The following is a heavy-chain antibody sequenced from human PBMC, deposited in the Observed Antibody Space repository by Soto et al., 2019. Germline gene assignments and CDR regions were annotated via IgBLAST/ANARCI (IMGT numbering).Heavy chain of an antibody. CDR1: GYAFTGYY. CDR2: INPNSGGT. CDR3: ARGTPNCTNGVCYTVNDWFDP. J-gene: IGHJ5*02. V-gene: IGHV1-2*04. Sequence: GASVKVSCKASGYAFTGYYMHWVRQAPGQGLEWMGWINPNSGGTNYAQKFQGWVTMTRDTSISTAYMELSRLRSDDTAVYYCARGTPNCTNGVCYTVNDWFDPWGQGTLVTVSS. D-gene: IGHD2-8*01.